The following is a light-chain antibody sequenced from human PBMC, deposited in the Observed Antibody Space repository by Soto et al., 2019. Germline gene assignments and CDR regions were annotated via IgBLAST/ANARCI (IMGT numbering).Light chain of an antibody. CDR2: EVN. V-gene: IGLV2-14*01. CDR3: SSFTSTSTQV. Sequence: QSALTQPASVSGSLGQSITISCTGGSSDVGGYDYVSWYRQHPGKVPKLIIYEVNNRPSGVSNRFSGSKSANTASLTISGLQADDEADYYCSSFTSTSTQVFGGGTKLTVL. CDR1: SSDVGGYDY. J-gene: IGLJ3*02.